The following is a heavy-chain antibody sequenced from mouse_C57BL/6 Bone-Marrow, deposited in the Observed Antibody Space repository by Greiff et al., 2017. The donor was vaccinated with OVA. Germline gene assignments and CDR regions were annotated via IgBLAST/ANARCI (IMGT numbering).Heavy chain of an antibody. V-gene: IGHV1-53*01. CDR1: GYTFTSYW. D-gene: IGHD1-1*01. CDR2: INPSNGGT. Sequence: VKLMESGTELVKPGASVKLSCKASGYTFTSYWMHWVKQRPGQGLEWIGNINPSNGGTNYNEKFKSKATLTVDKSSSTAYMQLSSLTSEDSAVYYCAREGFILFDYWGQGTTLTVSS. J-gene: IGHJ2*01. CDR3: AREGFILFDY.